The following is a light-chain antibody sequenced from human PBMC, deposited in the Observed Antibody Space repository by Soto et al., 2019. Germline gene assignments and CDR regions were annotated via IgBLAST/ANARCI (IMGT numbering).Light chain of an antibody. CDR3: IQARQTQGT. Sequence: DIVVTQSPLSLPVTPGEPASISCRSSQSLLHSNGHNYLDWYIEKPGQSPQLLIHLTSIRAHGVPDRITGSGSGTNFTLKFSRVEAEDVGVYYCIQARQTQGTFGQGTKVEIK. CDR2: LTS. CDR1: QSLLHSNGHNY. V-gene: IGKV2-28*01. J-gene: IGKJ1*01.